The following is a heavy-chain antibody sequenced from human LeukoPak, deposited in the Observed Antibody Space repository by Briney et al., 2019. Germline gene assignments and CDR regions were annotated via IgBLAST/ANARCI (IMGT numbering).Heavy chain of an antibody. CDR1: GGSISSSHW. J-gene: IGHJ4*02. D-gene: IGHD6-19*01. Sequence: SETLSLTCAVSGGSISSSHWWSWVRQPPGKGLEWIGEIYHTGSTNYNPSLKSRVTISLDKSKNQFSLKLNSVTAADSAIYYCARRALGVAGSGELDFWGQGTLVTVSS. V-gene: IGHV4-4*02. CDR2: IYHTGST. CDR3: ARRALGVAGSGELDF.